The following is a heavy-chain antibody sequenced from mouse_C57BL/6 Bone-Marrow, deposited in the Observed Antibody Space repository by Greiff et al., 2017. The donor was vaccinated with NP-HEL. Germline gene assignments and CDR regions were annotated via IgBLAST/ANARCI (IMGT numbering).Heavy chain of an antibody. D-gene: IGHD1-1*02. CDR1: GFTFSSYT. CDR3: APYYGQCAY. CDR2: ISGGGGNT. V-gene: IGHV5-9*01. J-gene: IGHJ3*01. Sequence: EVKLMESGGGLVKPGGSLKLSCAASGFTFSSYTMSWVRQTPEKRLEWVATISGGGGNTYYPDSVKGRFTISRDNAKNTLYLQMSSLRSEDTALYYCAPYYGQCAYWGQGTLVTVSA.